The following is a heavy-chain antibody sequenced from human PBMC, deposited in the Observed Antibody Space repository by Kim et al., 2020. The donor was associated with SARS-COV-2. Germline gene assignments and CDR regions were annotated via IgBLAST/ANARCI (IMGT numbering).Heavy chain of an antibody. CDR1: GGTFSSYA. Sequence: SVKVSCKASGGTFSSYAISWVRQAPGQGLECMGGIIPIFGTANYAQKFQGRVTITADESTSTAYMELSSLRSEDTAVYYCARDPEAMVRGGDSNWFDPWGQGTLVTVSS. CDR3: ARDPEAMVRGGDSNWFDP. D-gene: IGHD3-10*01. V-gene: IGHV1-69*13. CDR2: IIPIFGTA. J-gene: IGHJ5*02.